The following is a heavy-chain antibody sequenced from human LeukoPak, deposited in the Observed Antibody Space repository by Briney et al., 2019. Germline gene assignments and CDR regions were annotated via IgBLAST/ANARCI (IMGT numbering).Heavy chain of an antibody. CDR3: ATSGRGYNYGHDY. D-gene: IGHD5-18*01. CDR1: GGSISSSPYY. V-gene: IGHV4-31*03. J-gene: IGHJ4*02. Sequence: SETLSLTCTVSGGSISSSPYYWTWIRQHPGKGLEWIGYIYYSGSTYYNPSLKSRVTMSVDTSKNQFSLKLTSVTAADTAVYYCATSGRGYNYGHDYWGQGTLVTVSS. CDR2: IYYSGST.